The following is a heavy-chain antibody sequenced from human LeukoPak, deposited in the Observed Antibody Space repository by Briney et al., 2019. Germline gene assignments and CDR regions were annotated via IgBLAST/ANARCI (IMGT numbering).Heavy chain of an antibody. Sequence: GGSLRLSCAASRFTFSSYSMNWVRQAPGKGLEWVSSISSSSSYIYYADSVKGRFTISRGNAKNSLYLQMNSLRAEDTAVYYCARVGPWVNPDYYYYMDVWGKGTTVTVSS. D-gene: IGHD1-14*01. V-gene: IGHV3-21*01. CDR2: ISSSSSYI. J-gene: IGHJ6*03. CDR3: ARVGPWVNPDYYYYMDV. CDR1: RFTFSSYS.